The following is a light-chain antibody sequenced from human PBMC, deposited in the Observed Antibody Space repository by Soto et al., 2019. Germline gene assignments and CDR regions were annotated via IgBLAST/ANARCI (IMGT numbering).Light chain of an antibody. CDR2: GAS. V-gene: IGKV3-20*01. J-gene: IGKJ4*01. CDR3: QQFSIYPLT. Sequence: ELMLTQSPGTLSLSPEERATLSCRASHSVSNNYLTRYQQKRGQAPRLLMHGASSRATGIPERFSGGWSGSDFTYTCSSLESEDVAVYYWQQFSIYPLTFGG. CDR1: HSVSNNY.